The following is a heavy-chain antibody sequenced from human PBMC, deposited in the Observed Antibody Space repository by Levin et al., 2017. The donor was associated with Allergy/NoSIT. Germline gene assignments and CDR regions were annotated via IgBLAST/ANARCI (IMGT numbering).Heavy chain of an antibody. Sequence: PGGSLRLSCAASGFTFSSNWMHWVRQAPGKGLVWVSQINSDGSNTNYADSVKGRFTISRDNAKNTLYLQMNSLRAEDTAVYYCARGGGSRTSCLDYWGQGTLVTVSS. J-gene: IGHJ4*02. V-gene: IGHV3-74*01. CDR2: INSDGSNT. CDR3: ARGGGSRTSCLDY. D-gene: IGHD2-2*01. CDR1: GFTFSSNW.